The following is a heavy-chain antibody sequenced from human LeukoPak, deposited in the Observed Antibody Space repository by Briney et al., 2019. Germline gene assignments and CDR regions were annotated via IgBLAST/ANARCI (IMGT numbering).Heavy chain of an antibody. CDR2: IYTSGST. V-gene: IGHV4-61*02. J-gene: IGHJ3*02. CDR1: GDSISSGSYY. Sequence: SETLSLTCTVSGDSISSGSYYWSWIRQPAGKGLEWIGRIYTSGSTNYNPSLKSRVTISVDTSKNQFSLKLSSVTAADTAVYYCARDGPYYYGSGSLGRALDIWGQGTMATVSS. CDR3: ARDGPYYYGSGSLGRALDI. D-gene: IGHD3-10*01.